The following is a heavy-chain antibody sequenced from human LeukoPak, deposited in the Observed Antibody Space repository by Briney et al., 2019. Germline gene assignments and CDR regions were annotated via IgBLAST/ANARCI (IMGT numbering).Heavy chain of an antibody. CDR3: ARQIVLMVYAIRYFDY. CDR1: GASIINYY. V-gene: IGHV4-39*01. D-gene: IGHD2-8*01. Sequence: SETLSLTCTVSGASIINYYWGWIRQPPGKGLEWIGSIYYSGSTYYNPSLKSRVTISVDTSKNQFSLKLSSVTAADTAVYYCARQIVLMVYAIRYFDYWGQGTLVTVSS. J-gene: IGHJ4*02. CDR2: IYYSGST.